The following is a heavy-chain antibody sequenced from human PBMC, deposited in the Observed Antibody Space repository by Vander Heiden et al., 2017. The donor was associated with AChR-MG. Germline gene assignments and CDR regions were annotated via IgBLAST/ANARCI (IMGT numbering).Heavy chain of an antibody. CDR2: IYYSGST. J-gene: IGHJ6*02. CDR1: GASISSGGYH. Sequence: QVQLQESGPGLVKPSQTLSITCTVSGASISSGGYHWRWIRQHPGNGLEWIGYIYYSGSTYYNPSLKSRVTISVDTSKNQFSLKLSSVTAADTAVYYCAIVTMVRGVEEYYYGMDVWGQGTTVTVSS. V-gene: IGHV4-31*03. D-gene: IGHD3-10*01. CDR3: AIVTMVRGVEEYYYGMDV.